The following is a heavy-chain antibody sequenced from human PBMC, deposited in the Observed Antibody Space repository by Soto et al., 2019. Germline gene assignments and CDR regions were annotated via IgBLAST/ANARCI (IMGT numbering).Heavy chain of an antibody. D-gene: IGHD3-22*01. CDR1: GFTFSSYA. CDR3: ALGGIVVTGNWFDP. J-gene: IGHJ5*02. Sequence: PGGSLRLSCDASGFTFSSYAMHWVRQAPGKGLEWVAVISQDGSDKHYVDSVKGRFTISRDNSKNTLYLQVNSLRAEDTAVYYCALGGIVVTGNWFDPWGQGILVTVSS. CDR2: ISQDGSDK. V-gene: IGHV3-30*03.